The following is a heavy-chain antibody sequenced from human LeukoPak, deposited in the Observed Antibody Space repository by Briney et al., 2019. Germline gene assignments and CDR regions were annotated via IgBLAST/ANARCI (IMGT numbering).Heavy chain of an antibody. D-gene: IGHD3-10*01. J-gene: IGHJ5*02. V-gene: IGHV4-34*01. CDR2: INHSGST. CDR1: GGSLSGYY. Sequence: PSETLSLTCAVYGGSLSGYYWSWIRQPPGKGLEWIGEINHSGSTNYNPSLKSRVTISVDTSKNQFSLKLSSATAADTAVYYCARDISYYYGSGSSYNWFDPWGQGTLVTVSS. CDR3: ARDISYYYGSGSSYNWFDP.